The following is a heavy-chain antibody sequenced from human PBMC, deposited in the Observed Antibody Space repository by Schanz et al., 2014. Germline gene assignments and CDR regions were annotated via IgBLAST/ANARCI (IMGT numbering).Heavy chain of an antibody. D-gene: IGHD3-10*01. CDR2: IWYDGSNK. V-gene: IGHV3-33*06. CDR1: GFTFSSYG. Sequence: QVQLVESGGGVVQPGRSLRLSCAASGFTFSSYGMHWVRQAPGKGLEWVAIIWYDGSNKYYADSVKGRFTISRDNFKGALYLQMSSLRAEDTAVYYCAKGRFGELSAFDIWGQGTMVTVSP. J-gene: IGHJ3*02. CDR3: AKGRFGELSAFDI.